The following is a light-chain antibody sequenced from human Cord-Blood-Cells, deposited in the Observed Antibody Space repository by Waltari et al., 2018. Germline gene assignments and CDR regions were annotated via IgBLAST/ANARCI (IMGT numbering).Light chain of an antibody. CDR2: AAS. V-gene: IGKV1-39*01. J-gene: IGKJ2*01. CDR3: QQANSFPYT. CDR1: QSISSY. Sequence: DIQMTQSPSSLSASVGDRVTITCRASQSISSYLNWYQQKPGKAPKLPIYAASSLQSGVPSRFSGRGSGTDFTLTISSLQPEDFATYYCQQANSFPYTFGQGTKLEIK.